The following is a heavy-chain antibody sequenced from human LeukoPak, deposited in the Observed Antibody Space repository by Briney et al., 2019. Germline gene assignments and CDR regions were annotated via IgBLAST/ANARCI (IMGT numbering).Heavy chain of an antibody. CDR3: ARGRPIVAPGVYYFEY. CDR2: IYYRGGT. D-gene: IGHD5-12*01. Sequence: PSETLSLTRTVSGGSSSSYYWSWIRQPPGKGLEWIGYIYYRGGTNYNPSLESRVTISGDTSKNEFSLKLTSVTAADTAVYYCARGRPIVAPGVYYFEYWGQGTLVTVSS. CDR1: GGSSSSYY. V-gene: IGHV4-59*08. J-gene: IGHJ4*02.